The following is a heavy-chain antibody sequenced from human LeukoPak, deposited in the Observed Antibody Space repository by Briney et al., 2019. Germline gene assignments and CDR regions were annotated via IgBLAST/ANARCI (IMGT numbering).Heavy chain of an antibody. Sequence: PGGSLRLSCAVSGFTFSDYAMSWVRQAPGKGLEWVSGISGSGAYSYYADSVKGRFTISRDNSKNTLYVQMNSLRAADTAVYYCAKGLPYTGYAYWFDPWGQGTLVTVSS. CDR2: ISGSGAYS. CDR1: GFTFSDYA. V-gene: IGHV3-23*01. D-gene: IGHD5-12*01. CDR3: AKGLPYTGYAYWFDP. J-gene: IGHJ5*02.